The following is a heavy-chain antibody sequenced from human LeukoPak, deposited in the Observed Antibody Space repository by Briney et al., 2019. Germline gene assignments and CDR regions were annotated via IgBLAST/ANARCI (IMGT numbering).Heavy chain of an antibody. V-gene: IGHV4-61*02. J-gene: IGHJ4*02. CDR3: ARAGGYCGRISCPYYFDY. D-gene: IGHD2-15*01. CDR2: IYSTGRT. CDR1: GDSINSGSYY. Sequence: SETLSLTCTVSGDSINSGSYYWSWIRQPAGKGLEWIGRIYSTGRTNYNPSLKSRVSISVDTSKNQFSLNLSSVTAADTAVYYCARAGGYCGRISCPYYFDYWGQGSLVAVSS.